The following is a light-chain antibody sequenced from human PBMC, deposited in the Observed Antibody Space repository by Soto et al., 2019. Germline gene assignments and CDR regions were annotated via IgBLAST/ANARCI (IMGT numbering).Light chain of an antibody. CDR1: NVGEYDY. Sequence: QSALTQPPSASGSPGQSVTISCTGSNVGEYDYVSWYQQHPGKAPKLMIHEVTKRPSWVPDRFSGSKSGNTASLTVSGLQAEDEADYYCSSFAGSNIWVFGGGTKLTVL. J-gene: IGLJ3*02. CDR3: SSFAGSNIWV. V-gene: IGLV2-8*01. CDR2: EVT.